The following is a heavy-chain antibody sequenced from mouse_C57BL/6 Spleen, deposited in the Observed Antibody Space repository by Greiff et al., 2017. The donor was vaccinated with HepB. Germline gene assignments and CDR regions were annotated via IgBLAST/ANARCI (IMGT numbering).Heavy chain of an antibody. V-gene: IGHV1-82*01. CDR2: IYPGDGDT. D-gene: IGHD2-4*01. CDR1: GYAFSSSW. CDR3: ASSANDYDDGYYYAMDY. J-gene: IGHJ4*01. Sequence: VQLQQSGPELVKPGASVKISCKASGYAFSSSWMNWVKQRPGKGLEWIGRIYPGDGDTNYNGKFKGKATLTADKSSSTAYMQLSSLTSEDAAVYFCASSANDYDDGYYYAMDYWGQGTSVTVSS.